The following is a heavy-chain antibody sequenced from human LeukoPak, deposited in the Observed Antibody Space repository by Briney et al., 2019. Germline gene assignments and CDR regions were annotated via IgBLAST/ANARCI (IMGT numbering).Heavy chain of an antibody. V-gene: IGHV4-34*01. D-gene: IGHD5-18*01. J-gene: IGHJ4*02. Sequence: MTSETLSLTCAVYGGSFSGYYWSWIRQPPGKGLEWIGEINHSGSTNYNPSLKSRVTISVDTSKNQFSLKLSSVTAADTAVYYCARAEDTAMQTPPFDYWGQGTLVTVSS. CDR1: GGSFSGYY. CDR3: ARAEDTAMQTPPFDY. CDR2: INHSGST.